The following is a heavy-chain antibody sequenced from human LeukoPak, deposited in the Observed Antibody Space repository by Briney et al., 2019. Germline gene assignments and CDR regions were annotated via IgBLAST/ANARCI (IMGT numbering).Heavy chain of an antibody. CDR3: ARIEYSSSCDY. J-gene: IGHJ4*02. D-gene: IGHD6-6*01. Sequence: KSSETLSLTCTVSGGSISSSSYYWGWIRQPPGKGLECIGSIYYSGSTYYNPSLKSRVTISVDTSKNQFSLKLSFVTAADTAVYYCARIEYSSSCDYWGQGTLVTVSS. V-gene: IGHV4-39*07. CDR2: IYYSGST. CDR1: GGSISSSSYY.